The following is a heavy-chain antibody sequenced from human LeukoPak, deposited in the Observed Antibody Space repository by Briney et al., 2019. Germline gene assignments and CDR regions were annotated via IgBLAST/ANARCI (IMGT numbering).Heavy chain of an antibody. CDR2: IRYDGSNE. CDR1: GFTFSSNG. CDR3: AKTGYSGSAYGAWYFDY. D-gene: IGHD5-12*01. J-gene: IGHJ4*02. Sequence: AGGSLRLSCATSGFTFSSNGLHWVRQAPGKGLEWVAFIRYDGSNEYYADSVKGRFTISRDNSKNTLYLQMNSLRTEDTAVYYCAKTGYSGSAYGAWYFDYWGQGTLVTVSP. V-gene: IGHV3-30*02.